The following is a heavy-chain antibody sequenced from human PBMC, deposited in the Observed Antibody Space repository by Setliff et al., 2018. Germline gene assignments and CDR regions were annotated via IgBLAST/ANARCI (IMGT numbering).Heavy chain of an antibody. CDR3: VRAPPTVVIPPGRAFFDP. CDR2: ISAYNGNI. D-gene: IGHD2-2*01. Sequence: ASVKVSCKASGYTFTSYGVSWVRQAPGQGLEWMGWISAYNGNINYAQKFQGRVTMTADTYTSTANMELRSLRSDDTAVYYCVRAPPTVVIPPGRAFFDPWGQGTLVTVSS. V-gene: IGHV1-18*01. CDR1: GYTFTSYG. J-gene: IGHJ5*02.